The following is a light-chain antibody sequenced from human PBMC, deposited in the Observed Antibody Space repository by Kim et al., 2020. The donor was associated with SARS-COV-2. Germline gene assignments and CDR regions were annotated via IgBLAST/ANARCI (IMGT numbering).Light chain of an antibody. CDR2: RDN. Sequence: QTATPTCAGNSNNVGNQGAAWLQQHQGHPPKFLSYRDNYRPSGVSERFSASRSGNTASLTITGLQPEDEADYYCSAWDTSLNVWVFGGGTQLTVL. J-gene: IGLJ3*02. V-gene: IGLV10-54*01. CDR1: SNNVGNQG. CDR3: SAWDTSLNVWV.